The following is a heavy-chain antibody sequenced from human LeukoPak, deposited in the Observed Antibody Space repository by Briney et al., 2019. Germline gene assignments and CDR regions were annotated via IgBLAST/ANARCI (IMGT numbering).Heavy chain of an antibody. CDR2: FDPEDGET. CDR3: ATALGYCSSTSCPADY. J-gene: IGHJ4*02. D-gene: IGHD2-2*01. V-gene: IGHV1-24*01. Sequence: ASVKVSCKVSGYTLTELSMHWVRQAPGKGLEWMGGFDPEDGETIYAQKFQGRVTMTEDTSTDTAYMELSSLRSEDTAVYYCATALGYCSSTSCPADYWGQGTLVTVSS. CDR1: GYTLTELS.